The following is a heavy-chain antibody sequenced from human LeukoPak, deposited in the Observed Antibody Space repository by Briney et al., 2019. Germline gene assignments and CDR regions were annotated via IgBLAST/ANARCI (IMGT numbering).Heavy chain of an antibody. CDR3: AKYRGFGDSYDS. D-gene: IGHD3-10*01. CDR1: GLHFTIYA. V-gene: IGHV3-23*01. Sequence: GGSLRLSCAASGLHFTIYAMSWVRQAPGKGLEWVSSIGGSSTYYADFVKGRFTISRDTSKNTMDLQMNSLRAEDTAIYYCAKYRGFGDSYDSWGQGTLVTVSS. J-gene: IGHJ4*02. CDR2: IGGSST.